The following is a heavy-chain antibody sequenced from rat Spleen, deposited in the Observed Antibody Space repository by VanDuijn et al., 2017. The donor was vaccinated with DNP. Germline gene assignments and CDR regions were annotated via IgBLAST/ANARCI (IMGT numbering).Heavy chain of an antibody. CDR2: ISSTGGST. CDR3: TIAYNSGFVY. Sequence: EVQLVESGGGLVQPGRSLKLSCAASGFTFSDYNMAWVRQAPGKGLEWVASISSTGGSTYYPDSVKGRFTISRDNAKSTLYLQMNSLRSEDTATYYCTIAYNSGFVYWGQGTLVTVSS. V-gene: IGHV5-20*01. J-gene: IGHJ3*01. D-gene: IGHD4-3*01. CDR1: GFTFSDYN.